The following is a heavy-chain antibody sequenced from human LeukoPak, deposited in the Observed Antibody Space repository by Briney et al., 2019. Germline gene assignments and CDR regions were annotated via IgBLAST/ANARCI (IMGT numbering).Heavy chain of an antibody. J-gene: IGHJ6*03. D-gene: IGHD3-3*01. CDR1: GFTFSTYW. CDR3: ARANYDFWSGSPTYYYYYYMDV. CDR2: IKQHGSEK. Sequence: GGSLRLSCAASGFTFSTYWMSWVRRAPGKGLEWVANIKQHGSEKYYVDSVKGRFTISRDNAKNSLYLQMNSLRAEDTAVYYCARANYDFWSGSPTYYYYYYMDVWGKGTTVTVSS. V-gene: IGHV3-7*01.